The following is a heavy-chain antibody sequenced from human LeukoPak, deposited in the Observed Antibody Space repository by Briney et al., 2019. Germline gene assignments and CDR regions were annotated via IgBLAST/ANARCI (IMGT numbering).Heavy chain of an antibody. D-gene: IGHD6-19*01. CDR1: YG. V-gene: IGHV3-30*18. CDR2: ISYDGSNK. Sequence: YGXHXVRQAPGXXLEXVAVISYDGSNKYYADSVKGRFTISRDNSKNTLYLQMNSLRAEDTAVYYCAKRGQWLGPLDYRGQGTLVTVSS. CDR3: AKRGQWLGPLDY. J-gene: IGHJ4*02.